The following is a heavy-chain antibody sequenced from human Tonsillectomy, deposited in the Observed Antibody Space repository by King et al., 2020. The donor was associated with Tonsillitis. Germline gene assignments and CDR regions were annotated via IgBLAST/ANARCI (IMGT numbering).Heavy chain of an antibody. Sequence: VQLVESGGGLVQPGGSLRLSCAASGFSFSTFWMSWVRQAPGKGLEWVANIKQDGSQKYYVDSVKGRFTISRDNDKKSRFLQMNSLRAEDTAVYYCARDGSDGDLNWGQGTLVTVSS. CDR3: ARDGSDGDLN. J-gene: IGHJ4*02. CDR2: IKQDGSQK. V-gene: IGHV3-7*01. CDR1: GFSFSTFW. D-gene: IGHD1-26*01.